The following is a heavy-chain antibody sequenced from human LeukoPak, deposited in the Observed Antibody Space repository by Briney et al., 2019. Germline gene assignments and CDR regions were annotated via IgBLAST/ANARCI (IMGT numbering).Heavy chain of an antibody. Sequence: SETLSLTCAVYGGSFSDYYWSRFRQPPGKGLEWIGEIYPSGATFYNPSLKSRVTVSKDTSKSQFSLNLRFVTAADTALYYCAGYHNWFLNDHWGQGTLVTVSS. CDR3: AGYHNWFLNDH. D-gene: IGHD1-1*01. V-gene: IGHV4-34*01. J-gene: IGHJ4*02. CDR1: GGSFSDYY. CDR2: IYPSGAT.